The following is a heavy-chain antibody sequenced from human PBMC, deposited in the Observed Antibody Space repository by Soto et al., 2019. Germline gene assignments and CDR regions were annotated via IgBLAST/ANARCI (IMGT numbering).Heavy chain of an antibody. J-gene: IGHJ4*02. V-gene: IGHV1-69*04. CDR2: VIPHLAIA. CDR3: ARDLAVGLVDY. Sequence: SVKVSCKASGGTFSSYTISWVRQAPGQGLEWMGRVIPHLAIANYAQKLQGRVTMTTDTSTSTAYMEVRSLRSDDTAVYYCARDLAVGLVDYWGQGTLVTVSS. CDR1: GGTFSSYT. D-gene: IGHD6-19*01.